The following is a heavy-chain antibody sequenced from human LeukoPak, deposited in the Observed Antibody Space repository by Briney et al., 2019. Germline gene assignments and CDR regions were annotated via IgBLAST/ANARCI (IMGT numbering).Heavy chain of an antibody. CDR3: ARAAKTYDY. J-gene: IGHJ4*02. V-gene: IGHV3-7*01. CDR2: IKQDGSEK. Sequence: GGSLRLSCTASGFTFGDYALSWARQAPGKGLEWVANIKQDGSEKYYVDSVKGRFTISRDNAKNSLYLQMNSLRAEDTAIYYCARAAKTYDYWGQGTLVTVSS. CDR1: GFTFGDYA.